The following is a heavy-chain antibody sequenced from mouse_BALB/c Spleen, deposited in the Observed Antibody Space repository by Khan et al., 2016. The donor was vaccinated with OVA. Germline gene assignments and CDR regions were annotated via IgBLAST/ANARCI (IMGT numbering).Heavy chain of an antibody. Sequence: EVELVESGGDLVKPGGSLKLSCAASGFTFSSYSMSWVRQTPDKRLEWVASISSGGDYTYYQDSVKGRFTISRDNAKNTLYLQMSDLKSEDTAMYYCADHVTGSFAYWGQGTLVTVSA. D-gene: IGHD4-1*01. CDR3: ADHVTGSFAY. V-gene: IGHV5-6*01. CDR1: GFTFSSYS. J-gene: IGHJ3*01. CDR2: ISSGGDYT.